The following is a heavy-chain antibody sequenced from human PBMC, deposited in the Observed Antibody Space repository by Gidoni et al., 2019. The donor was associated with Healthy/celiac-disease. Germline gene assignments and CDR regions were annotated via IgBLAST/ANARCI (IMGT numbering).Heavy chain of an antibody. CDR3: ASGKWELLPLDY. V-gene: IGHV1-3*01. CDR2: INAGNGNT. CDR1: GYTFPSYA. D-gene: IGHD1-26*01. Sequence: QVQLVQSGAEVKKPGASVKVSCKASGYTFPSYAMHWVRQAPGQRLEWMGWINAGNGNTKYSQKFQGRVTITRDTSASTAYMELSSLRSEDTAVYYCASGKWELLPLDYWGQGTLVTVSS. J-gene: IGHJ4*02.